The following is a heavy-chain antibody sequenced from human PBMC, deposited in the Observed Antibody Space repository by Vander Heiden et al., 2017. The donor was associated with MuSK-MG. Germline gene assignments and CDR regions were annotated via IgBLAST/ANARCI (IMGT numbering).Heavy chain of an antibody. CDR2: IYPGDSTT. D-gene: IGHD3-10*02. V-gene: IGHV5-51*01. J-gene: IGHJ4*02. Sequence: EVQLAQSGAEVKKPGESLRIPCLGSGYTFTTHWIGGVRQMPGKGLEWMGTIYPGDSTTKYSPSFQGQVIISADNSINTAYLQWSSLKASDTAMVDGVRRPTIFGPIDYWGQGTLGTVSS. CDR3: VRRPTIFGPIDY. CDR1: GYTFTTHW.